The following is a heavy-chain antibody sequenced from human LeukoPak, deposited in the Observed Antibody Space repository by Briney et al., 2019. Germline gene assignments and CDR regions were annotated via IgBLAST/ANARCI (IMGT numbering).Heavy chain of an antibody. J-gene: IGHJ6*03. CDR1: GFTFSSYE. CDR3: ARTEYSSGWLDYYYYYMDV. Sequence: GGSLRLSCAASGFTFSSYEMNWVRQAPGKGLEWVSYITISGNTIYYADSVKGRFTISRDNAKNSLYLQMNSLRAEDTAVYYCARTEYSSGWLDYYYYYMDVWGKGTTVTISS. V-gene: IGHV3-48*03. D-gene: IGHD6-19*01. CDR2: ITISGNTI.